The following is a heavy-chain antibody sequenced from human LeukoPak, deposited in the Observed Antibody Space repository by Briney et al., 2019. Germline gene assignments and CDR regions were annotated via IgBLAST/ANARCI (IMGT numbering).Heavy chain of an antibody. Sequence: PGGSLRLSCAASGFTFSSYWVHWVRQAPGKGLVWVSPINSDGSSTSYADSVKGRFTISRDNAKNTLSPQMNSLRAEDTAVYYCARVEGSNAFDIWGQGTMVSVSS. CDR2: INSDGSST. V-gene: IGHV3-74*01. CDR1: GFTFSSYW. D-gene: IGHD1-1*01. J-gene: IGHJ3*02. CDR3: ARVEGSNAFDI.